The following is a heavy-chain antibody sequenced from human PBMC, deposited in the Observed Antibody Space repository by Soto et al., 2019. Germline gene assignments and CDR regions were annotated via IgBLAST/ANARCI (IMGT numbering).Heavy chain of an antibody. J-gene: IGHJ6*03. Sequence: QVTLKESGPVLVKPTETLTLTCTVSGFSLRNARMGVSWIRQPPGKALEWLAHILSSDEKSYNTSLKGRLTRSQDTYKSQVVLTMTNMDPVDTATYFCARMLAVNYYYYYVDVWGEGTTVTVSS. D-gene: IGHD3-22*01. V-gene: IGHV2-26*01. CDR1: GFSLRNARMG. CDR2: ILSSDEK. CDR3: ARMLAVNYYYYYVDV.